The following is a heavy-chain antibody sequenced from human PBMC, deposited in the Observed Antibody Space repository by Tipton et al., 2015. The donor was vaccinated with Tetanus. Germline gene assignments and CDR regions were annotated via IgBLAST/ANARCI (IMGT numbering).Heavy chain of an antibody. CDR1: GFIFSSYG. V-gene: IGHV3-33*01. J-gene: IGHJ4*02. Sequence: SLRLSCAASGFIFSSYGIHWVRQAPGKGLEWVAVSWYDGTDKYYADSVKGRFTISRDNSKNTLYLQMNSLRAEDTAVYYRAREADCSGGSCFSGDFDNWGQGTQVTVPS. D-gene: IGHD2-15*01. CDR3: AREADCSGGSCFSGDFDN. CDR2: SWYDGTDK.